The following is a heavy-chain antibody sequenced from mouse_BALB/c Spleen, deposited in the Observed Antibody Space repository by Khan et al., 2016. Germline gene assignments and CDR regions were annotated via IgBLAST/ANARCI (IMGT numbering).Heavy chain of an antibody. CDR1: GYTFTSYW. J-gene: IGHJ4*01. CDR3: AKGEDCNYVEAMDY. D-gene: IGHD2-1*01. Sequence: QVQLQQSGAELARPGASVKLSCKASGYTFTSYWMQWVKQRPGQGLEWIGAIYPGDGDTRYTQKFKGKATLTADKSSSTAYMQLSSLASEDSAVYYFAKGEDCNYVEAMDYWGQGTSVTVSS. CDR2: IYPGDGDT. V-gene: IGHV1-87*01.